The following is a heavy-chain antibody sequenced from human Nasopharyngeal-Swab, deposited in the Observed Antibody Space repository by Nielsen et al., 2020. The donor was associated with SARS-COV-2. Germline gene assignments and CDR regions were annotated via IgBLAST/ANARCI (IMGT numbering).Heavy chain of an antibody. CDR1: VFTFSSYA. V-gene: IGHV3-23*01. D-gene: IGHD5-12*01. CDR3: AREGPYSGTNVFDI. CDR2: ISGSGGST. J-gene: IGHJ3*02. Sequence: GESLKISCAASVFTFSSYAMSWVRQAPGKGLEWVSGISGSGGSTYYADSVKGRFTISRDNSRNTLYLQMNNLRVEDTAIYYCAREGPYSGTNVFDIWGQGTMVTVSS.